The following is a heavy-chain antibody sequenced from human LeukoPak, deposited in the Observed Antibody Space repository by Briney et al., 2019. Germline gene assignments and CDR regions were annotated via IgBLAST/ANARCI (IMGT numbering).Heavy chain of an antibody. Sequence: SETLSLTCSVSGGSISSHYWSWIRQPPGKGLEWIGYIHYSGSSNYNPSLKSRVTISLDTSKNNFSLKLSSVTAADTAVYYCASRVAAVGTRWYFDLWGRGTLVTV. V-gene: IGHV4-59*11. CDR3: ASRVAAVGTRWYFDL. J-gene: IGHJ2*01. CDR2: IHYSGSS. D-gene: IGHD6-13*01. CDR1: GGSISSHY.